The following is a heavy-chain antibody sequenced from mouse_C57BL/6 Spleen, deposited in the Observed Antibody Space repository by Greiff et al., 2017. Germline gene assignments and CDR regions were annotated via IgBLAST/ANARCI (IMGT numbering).Heavy chain of an antibody. CDR2: INPSSGYT. CDR1: GYTFTSYT. J-gene: IGHJ2*01. V-gene: IGHV1-4*01. CDR3: ARDGDGYYFDY. D-gene: IGHD2-3*01. Sequence: VQGVVSGAELARPGASVKMSCKASGYTFTSYTMHWVKQRPGQGLEWIGYINPSSGYTKYKQKFKDKATVTADKSSSTAYMQLSSLTSEDSAVYYCARDGDGYYFDYWGQGTTLTVSS.